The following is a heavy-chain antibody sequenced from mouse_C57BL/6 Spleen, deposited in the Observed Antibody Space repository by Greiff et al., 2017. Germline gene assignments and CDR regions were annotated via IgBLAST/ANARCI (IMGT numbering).Heavy chain of an antibody. J-gene: IGHJ4*01. Sequence: QVQLQQSGPGLVPPSQSLSITCTVSGFSLTSYGVHWVRQSPGKGLEWLGVIWSGGSTDYNAAFISRLSISKDNSKSQVFFKMNSLQADDTAIYYCARPPTGTDYAMDYWGQGTSVTVSS. D-gene: IGHD4-1*02. CDR1: GFSLTSYG. CDR3: ARPPTGTDYAMDY. CDR2: IWSGGST. V-gene: IGHV2-2*01.